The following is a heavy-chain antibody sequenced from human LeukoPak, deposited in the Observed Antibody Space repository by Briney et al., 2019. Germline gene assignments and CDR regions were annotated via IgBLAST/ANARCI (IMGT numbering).Heavy chain of an antibody. CDR3: AIPVGGYEGWYYFDY. J-gene: IGHJ4*02. Sequence: ASVKVSCKASGGTFSIYAISWVRQAPGQGLEWMGGIIPIFGTANYAQKFQGRVTITTDESTSTAYMELSSLRSEDTAVYYCAIPVGGYEGWYYFDYWGQGTLVTVSS. CDR2: IIPIFGTA. D-gene: IGHD5-12*01. CDR1: GGTFSIYA. V-gene: IGHV1-69*05.